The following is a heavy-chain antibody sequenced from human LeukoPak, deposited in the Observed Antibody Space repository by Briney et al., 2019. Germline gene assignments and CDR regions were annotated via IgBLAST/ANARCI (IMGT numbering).Heavy chain of an antibody. J-gene: IGHJ6*03. Sequence: GGSLRLSCAASGFTFSGSAMHWVRQASGKGLEWVGRIRSKANSYATAYAASVKGRFTISRDDSKNTAYLQMNSLKTEDTAVYYCTRHDRYYYMDVWGKGTTVTVSS. CDR3: TRHDRYYYMDV. CDR2: IRSKANSYAT. CDR1: GFTFSGSA. V-gene: IGHV3-73*01.